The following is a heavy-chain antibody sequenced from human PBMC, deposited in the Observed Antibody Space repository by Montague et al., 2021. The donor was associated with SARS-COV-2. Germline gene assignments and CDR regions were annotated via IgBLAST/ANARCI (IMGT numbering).Heavy chain of an antibody. Sequence: SLRLSCPASGFTLSNYDMNWVRQAPGKGPEWISYISTSAYTTSYAGSVKGRFTISRDNGKNSLYLQMNSLRVEDTAVYYCTRDYRSIVGDGLDIWGQGTKVTVSS. V-gene: IGHV3-48*03. J-gene: IGHJ3*02. CDR3: TRDYRSIVGDGLDI. CDR2: ISTSAYTT. CDR1: GFTLSNYD. D-gene: IGHD3-16*02.